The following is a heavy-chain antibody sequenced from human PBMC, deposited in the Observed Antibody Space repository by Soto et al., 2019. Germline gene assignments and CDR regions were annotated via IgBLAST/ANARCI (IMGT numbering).Heavy chain of an antibody. V-gene: IGHV1-2*02. J-gene: IGHJ4*02. CDR1: GYTFTGYY. CDR2: VNPNSGGT. CDR3: ARAGKYCSSTSCRYYFDY. Sequence: ASVKVSCKASGYTFTGYYMHWVRQAPGQGLEWMGWVNPNSGGTNYAQKFQGRVTMTRDTSISTAYMELSRLRSDDTAVYYCARAGKYCSSTSCRYYFDYWGQGTLVTVSS. D-gene: IGHD2-2*01.